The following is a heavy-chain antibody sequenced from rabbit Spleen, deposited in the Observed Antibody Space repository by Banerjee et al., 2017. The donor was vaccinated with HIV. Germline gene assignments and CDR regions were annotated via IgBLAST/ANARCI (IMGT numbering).Heavy chain of an antibody. Sequence: EESGGDLVKPEGSLTLTCTASGFSFSSNYWICWVRQAPGKGLEWIACIVPGSSGTTYYASWAKGRFIMSRTSSTKVTLQMTSLTAADTATYFCARDLVAVIGWNFSLWGPGTLVTVS. CDR2: IVPGSSGTT. CDR1: GFSFSSNYW. CDR3: ARDLVAVIGWNFSL. V-gene: IGHV1S45*01. D-gene: IGHD1-1*01. J-gene: IGHJ4*01.